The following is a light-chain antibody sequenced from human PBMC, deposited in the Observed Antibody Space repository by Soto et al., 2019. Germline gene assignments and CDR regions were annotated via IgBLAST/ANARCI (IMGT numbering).Light chain of an antibody. CDR2: AAS. Sequence: DIQMTQSPSSLSASVGDRVTITCRASQGISNYLAWYQQIPGKVPKLLISAASTLQSGVPSRFSGSGSGTVFTLTISRLPPEDVATYYCQKYTNVPAFGGGTKVEIK. CDR1: QGISNY. J-gene: IGKJ4*01. V-gene: IGKV1-27*01. CDR3: QKYTNVPA.